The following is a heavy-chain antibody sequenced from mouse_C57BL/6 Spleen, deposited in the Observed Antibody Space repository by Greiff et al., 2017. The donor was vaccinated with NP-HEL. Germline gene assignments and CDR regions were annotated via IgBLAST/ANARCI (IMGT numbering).Heavy chain of an antibody. CDR1: GFTFSDYG. V-gene: IGHV5-17*01. D-gene: IGHD2-4*01. CDR2: ISSGSSTI. Sequence: EVMLVESGGGLVKPGGSLKLSCAASGFTFSDYGMHWVRQAPEKGLEWVAYISSGSSTIYYADTVKGRFTISRDNAKNTLFLQMTSLRSEDTAMYYCARDDDDGGPTAMDYWGQGTSVTVSS. J-gene: IGHJ4*01. CDR3: ARDDDDGGPTAMDY.